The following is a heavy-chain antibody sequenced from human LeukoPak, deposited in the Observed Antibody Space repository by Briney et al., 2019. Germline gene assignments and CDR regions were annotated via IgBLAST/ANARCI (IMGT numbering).Heavy chain of an antibody. V-gene: IGHV3-48*02. CDR3: AREDDSWGPNNLDL. J-gene: IGHJ3*01. D-gene: IGHD7-27*01. CDR2: IDTSSSTM. Sequence: GVSLRLSCATSGFTFSGYEMNWVRQAPGKGLEWISYIDTSSSTMYYADSVMGRFTISRDNAKESLYLQMNSLRDEDTAVYYCAREDDSWGPNNLDLWGQGTMVTVSS. CDR1: GFTFSGYE.